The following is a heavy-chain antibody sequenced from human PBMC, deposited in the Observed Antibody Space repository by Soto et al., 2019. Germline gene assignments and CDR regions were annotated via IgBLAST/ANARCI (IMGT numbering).Heavy chain of an antibody. V-gene: IGHV4-39*01. CDR2: INYSGNT. J-gene: IGHJ6*02. CDR1: GVSISSSKYS. D-gene: IGHD2-2*01. Sequence: SEPLSLICPFSGVSISSSKYSWALIRQSPGKGLEWIGSINYSGNTYYNPSLTGRVTISVDTSQSQFSMKLTSMTAADTAVYFCVRLPGYCSGTSCYGYYVMDVWGQGTTVS. CDR3: VRLPGYCSGTSCYGYYVMDV.